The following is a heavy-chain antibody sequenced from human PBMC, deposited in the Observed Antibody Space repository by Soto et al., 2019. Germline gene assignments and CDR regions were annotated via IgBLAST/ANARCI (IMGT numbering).Heavy chain of an antibody. CDR1: GCSISSGFDY. CDR3: ARSGRTIFGFDP. Sequence: SVTLCLTWTFSGCSISSGFDYWSWIHQHPGKGLEWIGYIYYSGSTYYNPSLKSRVTISVDTSKNQFSLKLSSVTAADTAVYYRARSGRTIFGFDPWGQGTLVTVSS. V-gene: IGHV4-31*02. D-gene: IGHD3-3*01. J-gene: IGHJ5*02. CDR2: IYYSGST.